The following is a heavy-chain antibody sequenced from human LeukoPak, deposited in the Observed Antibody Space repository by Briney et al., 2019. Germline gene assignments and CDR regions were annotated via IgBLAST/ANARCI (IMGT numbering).Heavy chain of an antibody. J-gene: IGHJ6*03. CDR2: IYHSAST. D-gene: IGHD5-18*01. CDR3: ARLVFNSKSYYMDV. Sequence: SETLSLTCTVSSASITSSPYFWGWIRQSPGKGLEWIGSIYHSASTSYNPSLKSRVTISVDMSKNQFSLKLSSVTAADTAVYYCARLVFNSKSYYMDVWGKGTTVTVSS. V-gene: IGHV4-39*07. CDR1: SASITSSPYF.